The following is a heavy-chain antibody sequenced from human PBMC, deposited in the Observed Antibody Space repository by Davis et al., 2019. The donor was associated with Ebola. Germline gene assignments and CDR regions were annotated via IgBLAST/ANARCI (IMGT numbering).Heavy chain of an antibody. J-gene: IGHJ6*03. D-gene: IGHD3-16*02. CDR3: AKGGFYLYMDV. Sequence: GESLKIPCAASGFTFGDYAMSWVRQAPGKGLEWVSTISRAGESTYYGDSVRGRFTISRDNSMNTVYVQMYSLRADDTAVYYCAKGGFYLYMDVWGKGTTVTVSS. CDR2: ISRAGEST. CDR1: GFTFGDYA. V-gene: IGHV3-23*01.